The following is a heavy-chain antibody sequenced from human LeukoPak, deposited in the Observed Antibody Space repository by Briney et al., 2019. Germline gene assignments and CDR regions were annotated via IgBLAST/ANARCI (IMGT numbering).Heavy chain of an antibody. CDR1: GYTFTGYY. CDR3: ARAVGVVVPAAMGP. V-gene: IGHV1-2*02. J-gene: IGHJ5*02. D-gene: IGHD2-2*01. Sequence: GASVKVSCKASGYTFTGYYMLWVRQAPGQGLEWMGWINPNSGGPHYAQKFQGRVTMTRDTSISTAYMELSRLRSDDTAVYYCARAVGVVVPAAMGPWGQGTLVTVSS. CDR2: INPNSGGP.